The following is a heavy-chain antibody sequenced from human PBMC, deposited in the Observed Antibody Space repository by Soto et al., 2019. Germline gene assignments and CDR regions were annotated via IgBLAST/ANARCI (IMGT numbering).Heavy chain of an antibody. CDR1: GYTFTSYG. CDR3: ARTPYSSSSLHSRV. V-gene: IGHV1-18*01. J-gene: IGHJ6*02. CDR2: ISAYNGNT. Sequence: GASVKVSCKASGYTFTSYGISWVRQAPGQGLEWMGWISAYNGNTNYAQKLQGRVTMTTDTSTSTAYMELRSLRSDDTAVYYCARTPYSSSSLHSRVWGQGTTVTVSS. D-gene: IGHD6-6*01.